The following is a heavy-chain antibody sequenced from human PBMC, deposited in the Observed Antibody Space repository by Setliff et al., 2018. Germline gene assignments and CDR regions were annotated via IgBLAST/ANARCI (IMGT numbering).Heavy chain of an antibody. CDR1: GGSVNSGYDN. D-gene: IGHD2-15*01. Sequence: PSETLSLTCTVSGGSVNSGYDNWNWLRQPAGKGLEWIGHINRRGSTNFSPSLKSRVTISLDTSKNQFSLNLTSVTAADTAVYYCAKGDGGYPSDSWGQGILVTVSS. CDR2: INRRGST. CDR3: AKGDGGYPSDS. J-gene: IGHJ4*02. V-gene: IGHV4-61*10.